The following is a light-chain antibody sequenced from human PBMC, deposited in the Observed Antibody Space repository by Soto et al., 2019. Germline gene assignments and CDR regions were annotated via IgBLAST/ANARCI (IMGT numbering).Light chain of an antibody. CDR2: TNN. Sequence: QSALTQPPSASGTPGQRIIISCSGSTXNIESHSVNWYQQAPGTAPKLLIITNNQRPSGVPDRFSGSKSGASASLAISGLQSEDEATYYCATWDDSRKGVFGTGTKVTVL. V-gene: IGLV1-44*01. CDR3: ATWDDSRKGV. J-gene: IGLJ1*01. CDR1: TXNIESHS.